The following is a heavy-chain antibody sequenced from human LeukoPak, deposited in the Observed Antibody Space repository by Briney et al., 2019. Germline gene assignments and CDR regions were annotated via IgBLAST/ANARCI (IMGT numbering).Heavy chain of an antibody. CDR3: TQRYNYDSSGYYYVRDAFDI. CDR1: GFTFGDYV. V-gene: IGHV3-49*04. J-gene: IGHJ3*02. CDR2: IRSKAYGGTT. Sequence: GSLRLSCTASGFTFGDYVMSWVRQAPGKGLEWVGFIRSKAYGGTTKNAASVKGRFTISRDDSRSIAYLQMNSLKTEDTAVYYCTQRYNYDSSGYYYVRDAFDIWGQGTMVTVSS. D-gene: IGHD3-22*01.